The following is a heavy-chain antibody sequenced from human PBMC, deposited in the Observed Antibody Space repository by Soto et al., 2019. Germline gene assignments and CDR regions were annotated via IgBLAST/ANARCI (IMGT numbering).Heavy chain of an antibody. V-gene: IGHV3-30-3*01. CDR1: GFTFSTYA. J-gene: IGHJ4*02. Sequence: QVQLVESGGGVVQPGTSLRLSCAASGFTFSTYAMYWVRQAPGRGLEWVAVISDDGNTKYYAVSVKGRFTISRDNSRNTLYLQIYSLRAEDAAVYYCASSYFYDSGGYYPFDYWGQGTRVTVSS. CDR3: ASSYFYDSGGYYPFDY. D-gene: IGHD3-22*01. CDR2: ISDDGNTK.